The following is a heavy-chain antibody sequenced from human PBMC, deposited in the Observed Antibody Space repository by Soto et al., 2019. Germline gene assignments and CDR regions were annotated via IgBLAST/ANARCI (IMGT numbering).Heavy chain of an antibody. CDR3: ARVKLLRFLEWLSIYYYYGMDV. J-gene: IGHJ6*02. Sequence: QVQLQESGPGLVKPSQTLSLTCTVSGGSISSGDYYWSWIRQPPGKGLEWIGHIYYSGSTYYNPSLKSRVTISVDTSKNQFSLKLSSVTAADTAVYYCARVKLLRFLEWLSIYYYYGMDVWGQGTTVTVSS. CDR1: GGSISSGDYY. D-gene: IGHD3-3*01. CDR2: IYYSGST. V-gene: IGHV4-30-4*01.